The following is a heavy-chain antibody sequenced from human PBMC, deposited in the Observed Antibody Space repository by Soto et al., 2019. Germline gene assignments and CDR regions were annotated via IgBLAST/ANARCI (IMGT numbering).Heavy chain of an antibody. D-gene: IGHD2-2*02. CDR1: GYSISSGYY. CDR2: IYHSGST. J-gene: IGHJ1*01. V-gene: IGHV4-38-2*02. Sequence: SETLSLTCTVSGYSISSGYYWGWIRQPPGKGLEWIGSIYHSGSTYYNPSLKSRVTISVDTSKNQFSLKLSSVTAADTAVYYCARDQSGAPSKVPAAISAEYFQHWGQGTLVTVSS. CDR3: ARDQSGAPSKVPAAISAEYFQH.